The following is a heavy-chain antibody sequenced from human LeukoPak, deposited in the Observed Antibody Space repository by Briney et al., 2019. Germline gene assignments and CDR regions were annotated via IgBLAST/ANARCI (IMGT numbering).Heavy chain of an antibody. D-gene: IGHD3-10*01. V-gene: IGHV3-53*01. Sequence: GGSLRLSCAASGLSVTNYYMNWVRQAPGKGLEWVSVVYSGGTTDFADSVKGRFLISRDNSKNKVYLQMNRLSAEDTAVYYCATGLGETGHYASYYGMDVWGQGTTVIVSS. J-gene: IGHJ6*02. CDR3: ATGLGETGHYASYYGMDV. CDR1: GLSVTNYY. CDR2: VYSGGTT.